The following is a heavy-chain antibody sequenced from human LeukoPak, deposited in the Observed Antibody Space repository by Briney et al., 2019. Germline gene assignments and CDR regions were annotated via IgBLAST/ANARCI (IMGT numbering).Heavy chain of an antibody. CDR2: INPSSGST. CDR3: ARDPSSGLDY. CDR1: GYTFTGYY. Sequence: ASVTVACKASGYTFTGYYRHWVRQAPGQGLEWMGIINPSSGSTSYAQKFQGRVTMTRDTSTSTVYMELSSLRSEDTAVYYCARDPSSGLDYWGQGTLVIVST. V-gene: IGHV1-46*01. D-gene: IGHD3-22*01. J-gene: IGHJ4*02.